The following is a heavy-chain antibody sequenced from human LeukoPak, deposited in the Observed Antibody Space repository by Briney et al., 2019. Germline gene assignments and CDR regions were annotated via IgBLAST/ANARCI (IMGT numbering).Heavy chain of an antibody. J-gene: IGHJ4*02. V-gene: IGHV4-38-2*02. CDR3: ARVRYFDSTGYYYDFDY. Sequence: PSETLSLTCTVSGYSITSGYYWGWIRQPPGKGLEWIGSVDHSGSTYYNPSLKSRVTMSMDTSKNQFSLKLSSVTAADTAVYYCARVRYFDSTGYYYDFDYWGQGTLVTVSS. CDR2: VDHSGST. CDR1: GYSITSGYY. D-gene: IGHD3-22*01.